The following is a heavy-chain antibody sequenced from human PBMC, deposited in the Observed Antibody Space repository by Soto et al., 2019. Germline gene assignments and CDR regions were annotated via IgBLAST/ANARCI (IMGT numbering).Heavy chain of an antibody. CDR2: ISSSGDNT. Sequence: GVLRLSCAASGFTFRNYAMTWVRQAPGKGLEWVSGISSSGDNTYYPSSVRGRFTISRDNSKDTLFLQMSSLRAEDTATYYCAKFKGGVNDGLDIWGQGTMVTVSS. D-gene: IGHD1-1*01. CDR3: AKFKGGVNDGLDI. J-gene: IGHJ3*02. V-gene: IGHV3-23*01. CDR1: GFTFRNYA.